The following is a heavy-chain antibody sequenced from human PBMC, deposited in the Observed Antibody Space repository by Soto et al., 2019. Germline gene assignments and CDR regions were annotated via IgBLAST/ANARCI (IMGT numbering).Heavy chain of an antibody. CDR2: IIPIFGTA. D-gene: IGHD6-13*01. CDR1: GGTFSSYA. CDR3: ARSLAHSSSWYLGGK. J-gene: IGHJ4*02. V-gene: IGHV1-69*13. Sequence: VASVKVSCKASGGTFSSYAISWVRQAPGQGLEWMGGIIPIFGTANYAQKFQGRVTITADESTSTAYMELSSLRSEDTAVYYCARSLAHSSSWYLGGKWGQGTLVTVSS.